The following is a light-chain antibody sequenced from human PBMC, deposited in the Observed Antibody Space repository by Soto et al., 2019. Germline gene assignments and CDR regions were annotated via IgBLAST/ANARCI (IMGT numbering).Light chain of an antibody. J-gene: IGKJ3*01. CDR2: KAS. CDR3: QQYNSYIFT. Sequence: DIQMTQSPSTLSASVGDRVTITCRASPSISSWLAWYQQKPGKAPKLLIYKASSLEIGVPSRFSGSGSGTEFTLTISSLQPDDFATYYCQQYNSYIFTFGPGTKVDIK. V-gene: IGKV1-5*03. CDR1: PSISSW.